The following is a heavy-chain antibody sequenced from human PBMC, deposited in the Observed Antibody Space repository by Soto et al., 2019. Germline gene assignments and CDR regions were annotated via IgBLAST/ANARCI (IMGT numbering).Heavy chain of an antibody. D-gene: IGHD2-15*01. J-gene: IGHJ4*02. V-gene: IGHV3-33*01. CDR2: IWYDGSNK. CDR3: ARDSIPYCYSGGSCYSDY. Sequence: GGSLRLSCAASGFTFSSYGMHWVRQAPGKGLEWVAVIWYDGSNKYYADSVKGRFTISRDNSKNTLYLQMNSLRAEDTAVYYCARDSIPYCYSGGSCYSDYWGQGTLVTVSS. CDR1: GFTFSSYG.